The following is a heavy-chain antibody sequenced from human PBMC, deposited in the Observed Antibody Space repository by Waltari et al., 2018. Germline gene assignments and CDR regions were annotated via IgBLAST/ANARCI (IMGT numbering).Heavy chain of an antibody. CDR1: GFTFSSYW. V-gene: IGHV3-7*01. D-gene: IGHD3-22*01. CDR2: IKQDGSEK. CDR3: ARGHYYYDSSGYYYFDY. Sequence: EVQLVESGGGLVQPGGSLRLSCAASGFTFSSYWMSWVRQAPGKGLEWVANIKQDGSEKYYVDSVKGRFTISRDNAKNSLYLQMNSLRAEDTAVYYCARGHYYYDSSGYYYFDYWGQGTLVTVSS. J-gene: IGHJ4*02.